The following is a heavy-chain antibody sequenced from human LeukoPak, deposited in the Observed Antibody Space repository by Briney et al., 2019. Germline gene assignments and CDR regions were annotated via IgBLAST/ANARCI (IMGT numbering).Heavy chain of an antibody. V-gene: IGHV4-59*01. CDR2: IYYSGST. D-gene: IGHD3-10*01. Sequence: PSETLSLTCTVSGGSISSYYWSWIRQPPGKGLEWIGYIYYSGSTNYNPSLKSRVTISVDTSKNQFSLKLSSVTAAGTAVYYCARDPITMVGGIRYGMDVWGQGTTVTVSS. CDR3: ARDPITMVGGIRYGMDV. CDR1: GGSISSYY. J-gene: IGHJ6*02.